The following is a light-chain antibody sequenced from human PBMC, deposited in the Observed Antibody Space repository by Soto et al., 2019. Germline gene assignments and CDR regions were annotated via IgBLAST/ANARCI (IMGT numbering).Light chain of an antibody. J-gene: IGLJ1*01. Sequence: QSALTQPPSASGSPGQRVTVSCSGRGSNIGNNPVNWFQQLPGTAPKLLIYSNDQRPSGVPDRFSGSRSGTSASLAIGGLQSEDEADYYCASWDDSLSAFVFGTGTKVTDL. V-gene: IGLV1-44*01. CDR3: ASWDDSLSAFV. CDR2: SND. CDR1: GSNIGNNP.